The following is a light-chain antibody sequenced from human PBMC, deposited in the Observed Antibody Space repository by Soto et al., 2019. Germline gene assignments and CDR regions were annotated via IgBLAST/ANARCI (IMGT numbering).Light chain of an antibody. CDR1: QSVSSSS. CDR3: QQYGSSPYT. Sequence: EIVLTQSPGTLSLSPGERATLSCRARQSVSSSSLAWYQQKPGQAPRLLIYGASSRATGIPDRFSGSGSGTDFTLTISRLEPEDFAVFYCQQYGSSPYTFGQVTKLEIK. J-gene: IGKJ2*01. V-gene: IGKV3-20*01. CDR2: GAS.